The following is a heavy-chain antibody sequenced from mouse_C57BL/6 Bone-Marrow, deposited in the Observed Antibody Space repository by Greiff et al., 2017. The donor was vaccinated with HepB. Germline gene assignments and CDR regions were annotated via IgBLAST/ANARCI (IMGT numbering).Heavy chain of an antibody. CDR3: ARHGDYGSSHWYFDV. CDR2: INSDGGST. J-gene: IGHJ1*03. CDR1: EYEFPSHD. Sequence: DVKLVESGGGLVQPGESLKLSCESNEYEFPSHDMSWVRKTPEKRLELVAAINSDGGSTYYPDTMERRFIISRDNTKKTLYLQMSSLRSEDTALYYCARHGDYGSSHWYFDVWGTGTTVTVSS. D-gene: IGHD1-1*01. V-gene: IGHV5-2*01.